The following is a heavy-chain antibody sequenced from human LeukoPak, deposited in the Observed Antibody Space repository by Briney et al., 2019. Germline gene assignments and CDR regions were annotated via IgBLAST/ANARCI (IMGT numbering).Heavy chain of an antibody. CDR2: IYYSGST. V-gene: IGHV4-59*08. Sequence: SETLSLTCTVSGGSINDYYWGWIRQPPGKGLEYIGYIYYSGSTNYNPSLKSRVTISIDTSKSHFSLKLSSVTAADTAVYYCARRFDLWGQGTMVTVSS. CDR1: GGSINDYY. J-gene: IGHJ3*01. D-gene: IGHD3-10*01. CDR3: ARRFDL.